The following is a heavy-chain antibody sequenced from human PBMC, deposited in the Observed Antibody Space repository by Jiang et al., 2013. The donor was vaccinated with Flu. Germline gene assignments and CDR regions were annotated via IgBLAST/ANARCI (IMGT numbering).Heavy chain of an antibody. Sequence: VQLVESGAEVKKPGSSVKVSCKASGGTFSSYAISWVRQAPGQGLEWMGGIIPIFGTANYAQKFQGRVTITADESTSTAYMELSSLRSEDTAVYYCAGVTSSGSSHTSYYYYGMDVVGPRDHGHRLL. CDR1: GGTFSSYA. CDR3: AGVTSSGSSHTSYYYYGMDV. D-gene: IGHD1-26*01. J-gene: IGHJ6*02. CDR2: IIPIFGTA. V-gene: IGHV1-69*01.